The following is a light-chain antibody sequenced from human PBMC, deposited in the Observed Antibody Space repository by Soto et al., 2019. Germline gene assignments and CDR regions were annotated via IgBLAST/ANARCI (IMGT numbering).Light chain of an antibody. V-gene: IGKV1-33*01. CDR3: QQYNSYSWT. J-gene: IGKJ1*01. CDR1: QDISNY. Sequence: DIQMTQSPSSLSASVGDRVTITCQASQDISNYLNWYQQKPGKAPKLLIYDASNLETGVPSRFSGSGSGTDFTFTISSLQPEDFATYYCQQYNSYSWTFGQGTKVDI. CDR2: DAS.